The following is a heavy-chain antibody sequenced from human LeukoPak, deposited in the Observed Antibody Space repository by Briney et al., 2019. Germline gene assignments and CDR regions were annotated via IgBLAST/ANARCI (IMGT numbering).Heavy chain of an antibody. CDR3: ARRLELEYYFDY. CDR2: IYYSGST. Sequence: PSETLSLTCTVSGGSLSSSSYYWGWIRQPPGKGLEWIGSIYYSGSTYYNPSLKSRVTISVDTSKNQFSLKLSSVTAADTAVYYCARRLELEYYFDYWGQGTLVTVSS. CDR1: GGSLSSSSYY. D-gene: IGHD3-3*01. V-gene: IGHV4-39*01. J-gene: IGHJ4*02.